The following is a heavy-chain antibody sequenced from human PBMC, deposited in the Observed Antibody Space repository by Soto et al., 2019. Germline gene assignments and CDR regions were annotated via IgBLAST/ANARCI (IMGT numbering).Heavy chain of an antibody. Sequence: GGSLRLSCAASGFTFSSYSMNWVRQAPGKGLEWVSYISSSSSTIYYADSVKGRFTISRDNAKNSLYLQMNSLRDEDTAVYYCVRDFADIVVVVAANGNYYYGMDVWGQGTTVTVSS. V-gene: IGHV3-48*02. CDR2: ISSSSSTI. CDR3: VRDFADIVVVVAANGNYYYGMDV. J-gene: IGHJ6*02. D-gene: IGHD2-15*01. CDR1: GFTFSSYS.